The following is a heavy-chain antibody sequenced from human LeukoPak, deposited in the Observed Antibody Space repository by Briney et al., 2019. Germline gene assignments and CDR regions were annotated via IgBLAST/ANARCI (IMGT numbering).Heavy chain of an antibody. CDR2: ISSGRTDT. CDR3: ARGVYGGNSGDS. J-gene: IGHJ4*02. D-gene: IGHD4-23*01. CDR1: GFTFSDYS. V-gene: IGHV3-11*05. Sequence: GGSLRLSCAASGFTFSDYSMSWIRQAPGKGLEWVSYISSGRTDTNYADSVKGRFTISRDTAKNSLYLQMNSLRAEDTAIYYCARGVYGGNSGDSWGQGTLVTVSS.